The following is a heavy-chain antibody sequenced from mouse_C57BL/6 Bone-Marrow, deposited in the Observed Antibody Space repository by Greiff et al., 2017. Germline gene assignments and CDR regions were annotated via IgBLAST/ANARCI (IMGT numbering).Heavy chain of an antibody. CDR1: GYTFTTYP. Sequence: VKLMESGAELVKPGASVKMSCKASGYTFTTYPIEWMKQNHGKSLEWVGNFHPYNDDTKYNETFKGKATLTVEKSSSTVYLELSRLTSDDSAVYYGARGGNYGGYYFDYWGQGTTLTVSS. V-gene: IGHV1-47*01. CDR2: FHPYNDDT. D-gene: IGHD2-1*01. CDR3: ARGGNYGGYYFDY. J-gene: IGHJ2*01.